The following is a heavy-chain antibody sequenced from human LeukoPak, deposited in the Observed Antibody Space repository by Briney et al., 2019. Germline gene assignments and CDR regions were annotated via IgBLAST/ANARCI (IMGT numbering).Heavy chain of an antibody. CDR3: ARDQSYSGYDYPFY. J-gene: IGHJ4*02. V-gene: IGHV4-61*02. Sequence: SQTLSLTCTVSGGSISSGSYYWSWIRQPAGKGLEWIGRIYTSGSTNYNPSLRSRVTISVDTSKNQFSLKLTSVTAADTAVYYCARDQSYSGYDYPFYWGQGTLVTVSS. CDR2: IYTSGST. CDR1: GGSISSGSYY. D-gene: IGHD5-12*01.